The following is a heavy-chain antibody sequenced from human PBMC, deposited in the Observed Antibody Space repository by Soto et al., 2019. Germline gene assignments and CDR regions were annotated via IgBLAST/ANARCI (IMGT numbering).Heavy chain of an antibody. D-gene: IGHD3-3*01. J-gene: IGHJ3*02. Sequence: GSISSGGYYWSWIRQHPGKGLEWIGYIYYSGSTYYNPSLKSRVTISVDTSKNQFSLKLSSVTAADTAVYYCARVGYYDFWSGYFRPDDAFDIWGQGTMVTVSS. CDR1: GSISSGGYY. CDR3: ARVGYYDFWSGYFRPDDAFDI. CDR2: IYYSGST. V-gene: IGHV4-31*02.